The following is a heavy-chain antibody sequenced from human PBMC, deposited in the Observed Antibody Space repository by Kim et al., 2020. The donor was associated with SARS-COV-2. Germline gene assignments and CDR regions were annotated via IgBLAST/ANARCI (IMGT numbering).Heavy chain of an antibody. J-gene: IGHJ3*02. CDR3: ARTNFGSRTYSNPGAFDI. Sequence: GGSLRLSCAASGFSFTVYYMSWIRQTPGKGLEWVSYIDNSGTKIFYADSVKGRFIISKDNAKNSLYLQMNSLRVEDTAVYYCARTNFGSRTYSNPGAFDIWGQGTMVTVSS. V-gene: IGHV3-11*04. CDR1: GFSFTVYY. CDR2: IDNSGTKI. D-gene: IGHD3-10*01.